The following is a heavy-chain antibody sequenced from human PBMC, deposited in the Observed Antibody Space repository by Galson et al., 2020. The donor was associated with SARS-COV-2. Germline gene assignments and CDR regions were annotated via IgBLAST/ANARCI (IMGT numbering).Heavy chain of an antibody. CDR1: GYTFTAYG. D-gene: IGHD3-3*01. CDR2: ISAYNGNT. Sequence: ASVKVSCKASGYTFTAYGISWVRQAPGQGLEWMGWISAYNGNTNYAQKLQGRVTMTTDTSTSTAYMELRSLRSDDTAVYYCARVPWTLTIFGVVGDWYFDLWGRGTLVTVSS. J-gene: IGHJ2*01. V-gene: IGHV1-18*01. CDR3: ARVPWTLTIFGVVGDWYFDL.